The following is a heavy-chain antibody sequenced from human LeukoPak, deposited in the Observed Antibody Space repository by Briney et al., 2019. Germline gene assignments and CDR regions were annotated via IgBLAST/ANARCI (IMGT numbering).Heavy chain of an antibody. D-gene: IGHD2-15*01. CDR1: GFIFYSYA. V-gene: IGHV3-30*04. CDR2: ISHDETNK. J-gene: IGHJ3*02. CDR3: ARDRVCSGGSCYFSAFDN. Sequence: GGSLRLSCATSGFIFYSYAMHWVRQAPGKGLEWVAVISHDETNKYYADSVKGRFTISRDNSKNTLYLQLNSLRAEDTAVYYCARDRVCSGGSCYFSAFDNWGQGTMVTVSS.